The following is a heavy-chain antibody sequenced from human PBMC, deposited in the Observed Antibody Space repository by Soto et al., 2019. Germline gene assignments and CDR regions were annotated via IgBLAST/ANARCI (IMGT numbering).Heavy chain of an antibody. J-gene: IGHJ2*01. CDR3: ARVGCSGGSCYSGSWYFKL. V-gene: IGHV1-18*01. Sequence: QVQLVQSGAEVKKPGASVKVSCKASGYTFTSYGISWVRQAPGQGLEWMGWISAYNGNTNYAQKLQGRVTMTTDTSTSTAYMELRSLRSDDTAVYYGARVGCSGGSCYSGSWYFKLWGRGTLVTVSS. D-gene: IGHD2-15*01. CDR1: GYTFTSYG. CDR2: ISAYNGNT.